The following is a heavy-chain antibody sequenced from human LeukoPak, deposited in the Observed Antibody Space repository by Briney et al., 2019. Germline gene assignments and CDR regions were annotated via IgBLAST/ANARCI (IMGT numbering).Heavy chain of an antibody. CDR3: ARDPHCSGGSCYRI. CDR1: GYTFTGYY. Sequence: ASVKVSCKASGYTFTGYYMHWLRQAPGQGLEWMGRIIPILGIANYAQKFQGRVTITADKSTSTAYMELSSLRSEDTAVYYCARDPHCSGGSCYRIWGQGTLVTVSS. V-gene: IGHV1-69*04. J-gene: IGHJ4*02. D-gene: IGHD2-15*01. CDR2: IIPILGIA.